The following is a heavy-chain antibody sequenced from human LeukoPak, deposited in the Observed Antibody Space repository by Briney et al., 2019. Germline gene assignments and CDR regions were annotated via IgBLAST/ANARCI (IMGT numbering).Heavy chain of an antibody. Sequence: GGSLRLSCAASGFTFSSYSMNWVRQAPGKGLEWVSSISSSSSYIYYADSVKGRFTISRDNAKNSLYLQMNSLRAEDTAVYYSARDGGYNWNERPFDYWGQGTLVTVSS. V-gene: IGHV3-21*01. CDR2: ISSSSSYI. D-gene: IGHD1-1*01. J-gene: IGHJ4*02. CDR3: ARDGGYNWNERPFDY. CDR1: GFTFSSYS.